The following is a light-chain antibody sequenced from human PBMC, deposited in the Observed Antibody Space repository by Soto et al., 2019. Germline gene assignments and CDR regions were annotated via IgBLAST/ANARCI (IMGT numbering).Light chain of an antibody. V-gene: IGKV1-39*01. CDR1: ENIKNY. CDR3: AQIYTAQWT. Sequence: DIHVTQSPSSLPAPLGDRVTITCRASENIKNYLIWYQQKPGKAPKLLIYGASTLKTGVPSRFSGSGSGTDFTFTIGGLQPDDFATYYCAQIYTAQWTFGQGTRVDLK. J-gene: IGKJ1*01. CDR2: GAS.